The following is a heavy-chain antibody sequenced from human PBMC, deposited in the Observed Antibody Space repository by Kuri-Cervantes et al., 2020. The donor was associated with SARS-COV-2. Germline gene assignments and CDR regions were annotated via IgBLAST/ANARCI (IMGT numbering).Heavy chain of an antibody. CDR2: VYSSGST. Sequence: ESLKISCTVSGGSISSHYWSWIRQPPGKGLEWIGYVYSSGSTNYSPSLKSRVTMSVDTSKNQFSLKLTSVTAADTAVYYCARGRADIWGQGTMVTVSS. CDR1: GGSISSHY. V-gene: IGHV4-59*11. J-gene: IGHJ3*02. CDR3: ARGRADI.